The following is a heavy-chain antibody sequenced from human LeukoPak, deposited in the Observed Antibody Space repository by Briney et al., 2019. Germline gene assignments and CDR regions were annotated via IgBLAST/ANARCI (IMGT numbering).Heavy chain of an antibody. Sequence: QPGRSLRLSCAASGFTFSSYAMHRVRQAPGKGLEWVAVISYDGSNKYYADSVKGRFTISRDNSKNTLYLQMNSLRAEDTAVYYCMKWFGEFDLDYWGQGTLVTVSS. CDR2: ISYDGSNK. V-gene: IGHV3-30*04. CDR1: GFTFSSYA. J-gene: IGHJ4*02. CDR3: MKWFGEFDLDY. D-gene: IGHD3-10*01.